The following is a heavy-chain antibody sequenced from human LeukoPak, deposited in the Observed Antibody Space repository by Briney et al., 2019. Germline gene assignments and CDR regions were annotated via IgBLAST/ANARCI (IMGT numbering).Heavy chain of an antibody. D-gene: IGHD3-3*01. CDR2: INPSGGST. CDR1: GYTFTSYC. Sequence: AASVKVSCKASGYTFTSYCMHWVRQAPGQGLEWMGIINPSGGSTSYAQKFQGRVTMTRDTSTSTVYMELSSLRSEDTAVYYCARDRGITIFGVYYGMDVWGQGTTVTVSS. J-gene: IGHJ6*02. CDR3: ARDRGITIFGVYYGMDV. V-gene: IGHV1-46*01.